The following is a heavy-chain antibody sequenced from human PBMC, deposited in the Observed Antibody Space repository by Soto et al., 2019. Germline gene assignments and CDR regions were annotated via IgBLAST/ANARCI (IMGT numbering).Heavy chain of an antibody. CDR3: ARDLTKNNYYDSSGPPHY. D-gene: IGHD3-22*01. V-gene: IGHV3-11*05. CDR1: GFTFSDYY. CDR2: ISSSSSYT. Sequence: PGGPLRLSCAASGFTFSDYYMSWIRQAPGKGLEWVSYISSSSSYTNYADSVKGRFTISRDNAKNSLYLQMNSLRAEDTAVYYCARDLTKNNYYDSSGPPHYWGQGTLVTV. J-gene: IGHJ4*02.